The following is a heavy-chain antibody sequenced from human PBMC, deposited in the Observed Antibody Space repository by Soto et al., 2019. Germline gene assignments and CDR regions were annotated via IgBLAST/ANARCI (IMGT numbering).Heavy chain of an antibody. V-gene: IGHV3-7*03. CDR1: GFKFSDYW. J-gene: IGHJ4*02. Sequence: LRLSCAASGFKFSDYWMSWVRQAPGKGLEWVGNIKHDTSEAHYADSVKGRFTITRDNIKNFLFLQMNGLRSDDTASYYCARDGLLFSGPYRPSRFDYWGLGTLVTVSS. CDR3: ARDGLLFSGPYRPSRFDY. CDR2: IKHDTSEA. D-gene: IGHD3-16*02.